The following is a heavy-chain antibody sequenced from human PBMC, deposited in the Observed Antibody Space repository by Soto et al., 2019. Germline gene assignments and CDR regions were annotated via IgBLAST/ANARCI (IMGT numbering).Heavy chain of an antibody. J-gene: IGHJ6*02. D-gene: IGHD7-27*01. V-gene: IGHV4-39*07. CDR2: IYYSGST. Sequence: SETLSLTCTVSGGSISSSSYYWGWIRQPPGKGLEWIGSIYYSGSTYYNPSLKSRVTISVDKSKNQFSLNLSSVTAADTAVFYFARVGSNWGSGDYYYGMDVWGQGTTVTVSS. CDR3: ARVGSNWGSGDYYYGMDV. CDR1: GGSISSSSYY.